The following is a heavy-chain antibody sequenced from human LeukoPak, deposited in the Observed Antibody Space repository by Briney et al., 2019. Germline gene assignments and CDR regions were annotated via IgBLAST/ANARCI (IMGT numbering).Heavy chain of an antibody. J-gene: IGHJ4*02. V-gene: IGHV4-39*07. CDR3: ARGSGSPDY. CDR1: GGSISSSHYY. CDR2: IYYSGST. D-gene: IGHD1-26*01. Sequence: SEILSLTCTVSGGSISSSHYYWGWIRQPPGKGLEWIGCIYYSGSTNYNPSLKSRVTISVDTSKNQFSLELSSVTAADTAVYYCARGSGSPDYWGQGTMVTVSS.